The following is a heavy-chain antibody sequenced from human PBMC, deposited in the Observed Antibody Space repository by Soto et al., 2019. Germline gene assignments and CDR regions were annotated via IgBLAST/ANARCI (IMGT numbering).Heavy chain of an antibody. CDR2: VYHSGGA. CDR1: GGSVSSDLHY. V-gene: IGHV4-61*01. J-gene: IGHJ6*04. Sequence: ASETLSLTCTVSGGSVSSDLHYWSWIRQPPGKGLEWIGYVYHSGGAKYSPSLKSRVTISIDTSKNQFSLKLNSVTAADTAVYYCARFTPGAVWGKGTTVTVSS. CDR3: ARFTPGAV.